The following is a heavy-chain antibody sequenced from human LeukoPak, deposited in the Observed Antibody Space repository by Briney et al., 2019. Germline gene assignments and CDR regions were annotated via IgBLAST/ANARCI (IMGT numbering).Heavy chain of an antibody. CDR3: ARYGSGSYLTDPFDH. J-gene: IGHJ4*02. V-gene: IGHV3-48*01. CDR1: GFFFGGHA. Sequence: PGGSLRLSCEASGFFFGGHAMNWLRQAPGKGLEWISFITKDSDIIHYAESVEGRFTVSRDNAKNSLYLQMNSLRVEDTAVYYCARYGSGSYLTDPFDHWGQGSVVTVSS. CDR2: ITKDSDII. D-gene: IGHD3-10*01.